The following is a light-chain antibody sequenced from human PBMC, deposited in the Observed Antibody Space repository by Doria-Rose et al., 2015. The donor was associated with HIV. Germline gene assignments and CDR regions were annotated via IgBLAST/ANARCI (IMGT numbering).Light chain of an antibody. V-gene: IGKV3-20*01. Sequence: EIVLTQSPGTLSLSPGERATLSCRASQRVTSSYLAWYQHKPGQAPRLLIYDASTRATGIPDRFSGSGSGTDFSLTISRLEPEDVAVYYCQQYGTSRGTFGQGTRLEIK. CDR3: QQYGTSRGT. J-gene: IGKJ5*01. CDR2: DAS. CDR1: QRVTSSY.